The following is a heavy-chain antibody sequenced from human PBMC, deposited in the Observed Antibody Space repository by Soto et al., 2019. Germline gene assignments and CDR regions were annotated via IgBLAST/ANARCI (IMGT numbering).Heavy chain of an antibody. J-gene: IGHJ2*01. CDR1: GFTFSSYA. V-gene: IGHV3-23*01. D-gene: IGHD4-17*01. Sequence: GGSLRLSCAASGFTFSSYAMSWVRQAPGKGLEWVSAISGTAGDTYYAVSVKGRFTISRDNAKNSLSLQMNSLRAGDMAVYFCAKTHRATTVVTRYWYFDLWGRGTLVTVSS. CDR2: ISGTAGDT. CDR3: AKTHRATTVVTRYWYFDL.